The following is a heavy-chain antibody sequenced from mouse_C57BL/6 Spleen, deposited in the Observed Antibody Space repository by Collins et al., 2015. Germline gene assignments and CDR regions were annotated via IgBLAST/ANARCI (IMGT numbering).Heavy chain of an antibody. CDR1: GYTFTDYE. Sequence: QVQLQQSGAELVRPGASVTLSCKASGYTFTDYEMHWVKQTPVHGLEWIGAIDPETGGTAYNQKFKGKATLTADKSSSTAYMELRSLTSEDSAVYYCTLLRYAMDYWGQGTSVTVSS. V-gene: IGHV1-15*01. D-gene: IGHD1-1*01. CDR3: TLLRYAMDY. CDR2: IDPETGGT. J-gene: IGHJ4*01.